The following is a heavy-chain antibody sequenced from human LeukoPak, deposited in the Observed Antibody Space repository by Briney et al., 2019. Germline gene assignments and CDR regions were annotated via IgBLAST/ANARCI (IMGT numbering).Heavy chain of an antibody. CDR1: GGSISNYY. CDR2: IYTSGST. D-gene: IGHD6-19*01. V-gene: IGHV4-4*07. Sequence: PSETLSLTCTVSGGSISNYYWSWIRQPAGKGLEWIGRIYTSGSTNYNPSLKSRVTMSVDTSKNHFSLKLSSVTAADTAVYYCARDKVAVAGGIDYWGQGTLVTVSS. J-gene: IGHJ4*02. CDR3: ARDKVAVAGGIDY.